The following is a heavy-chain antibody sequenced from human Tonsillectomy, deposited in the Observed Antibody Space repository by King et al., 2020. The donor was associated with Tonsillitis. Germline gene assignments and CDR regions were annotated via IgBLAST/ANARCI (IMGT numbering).Heavy chain of an antibody. CDR2: ISYDGSDK. Sequence: VQLVESGGGVVQPGRSLRLSCAASGFAFSDCGMHWVRQAPGKGLDWGATISYDGSDKDYGDSVRGRFTISRGNSRSTLYLQVNSLRADDTAGDYCAKEGGGQYCSSTSCSADYWGQGTLVTVSS. J-gene: IGHJ4*02. D-gene: IGHD2-2*01. CDR1: GFAFSDCG. CDR3: AKEGGGQYCSSTSCSADY. V-gene: IGHV3-30*18.